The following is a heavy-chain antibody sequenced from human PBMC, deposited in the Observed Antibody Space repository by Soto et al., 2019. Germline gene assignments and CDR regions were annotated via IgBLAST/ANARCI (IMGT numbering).Heavy chain of an antibody. CDR1: GGSISIGGYY. J-gene: IGHJ5*02. CDR3: ARDIGLAEGGYNWFDP. CDR2: IYYSGST. D-gene: IGHD3-10*01. V-gene: IGHV4-31*03. Sequence: SETVSLTCTVSGGSISIGGYYWSWILQHPGKGLEWIGYIYYSGSTYYNPSLKSRVTISVDTSKNQFSLKLSSVTAADTAVYYCARDIGLAEGGYNWFDPWGQGTLVTVSS.